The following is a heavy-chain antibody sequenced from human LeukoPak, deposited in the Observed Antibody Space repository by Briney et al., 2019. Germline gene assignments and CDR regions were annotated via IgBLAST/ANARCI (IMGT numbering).Heavy chain of an antibody. CDR2: IYYSGST. D-gene: IGHD3-3*01. V-gene: IGHV4-61*08. Sequence: SETLSLTCTVSGGSISSGGYYWSWIRQPPGKGLEWIGYIYYSGSTNYNPSLKSRVTISVDTSKSQFSLKLSSVTAADTAVYYCARWSGNRVSDYWGQGTLVTVSS. CDR3: ARWSGNRVSDY. CDR1: GGSISSGGYY. J-gene: IGHJ4*02.